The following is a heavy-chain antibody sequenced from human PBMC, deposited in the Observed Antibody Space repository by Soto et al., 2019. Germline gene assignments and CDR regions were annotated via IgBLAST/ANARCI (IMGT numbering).Heavy chain of an antibody. D-gene: IGHD3-16*02. CDR3: AKGDNYDYIWGSYRYTLGSYYYYMDV. J-gene: IGHJ6*03. CDR1: GFTFSSYA. V-gene: IGHV3-23*01. CDR2: ISGSGGST. Sequence: GGSLRLSCAASGFTFSSYAMSWVRQAPGKGLEWVSAISGSGGSTYYADSVKGRFTISRDNSKNTLYLQMNSLRAEDTAVYYCAKGDNYDYIWGSYRYTLGSYYYYMDVWGKGTTVTVSS.